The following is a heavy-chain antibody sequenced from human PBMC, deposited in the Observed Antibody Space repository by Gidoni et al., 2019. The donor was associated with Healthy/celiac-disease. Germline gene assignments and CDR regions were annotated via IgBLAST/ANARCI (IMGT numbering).Heavy chain of an antibody. V-gene: IGHV4-39*01. CDR2: IYYSGST. J-gene: IGHJ5*02. D-gene: IGHD5-18*01. Sequence: QLQLQESGPGLVKPSVTLSLTCTVSGRSISSSSYYWGWIRQPPGKGLEWIGSIYYSGSTYYNPSLKSRVTISVDTSKNQFSLKLSSVTAADTAVYYCARQYSYGPNWFDPWGQGTLVTVSS. CDR3: ARQYSYGPNWFDP. CDR1: GRSISSSSYY.